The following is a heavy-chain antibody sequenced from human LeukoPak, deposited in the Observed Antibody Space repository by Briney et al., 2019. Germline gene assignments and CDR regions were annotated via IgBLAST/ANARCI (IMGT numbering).Heavy chain of an antibody. J-gene: IGHJ4*02. Sequence: PGGSLRLSCSASGSTFSSYTMHWVRQAPGKGLEYVSAISSNGGSTNYADSVKGRFTISRDNSKNTLYLQMSSLRAEDTAVYYCVKPGYSSSWFDYWGQGALVTVSS. CDR3: VKPGYSSSWFDY. CDR2: ISSNGGST. CDR1: GSTFSSYT. V-gene: IGHV3-64D*06. D-gene: IGHD6-13*01.